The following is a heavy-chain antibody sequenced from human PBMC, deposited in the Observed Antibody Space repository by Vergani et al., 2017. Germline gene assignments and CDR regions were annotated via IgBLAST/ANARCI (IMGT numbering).Heavy chain of an antibody. J-gene: IGHJ4*02. Sequence: EVQLVESGGGLVQPGRSLRLSCAASGFTFDDYAMHWVRQAPGKRLEWVSCISWNSGTIGYADSVKGRFTISRNNAKDSLYLQMNSLRAEDTALYYCAKDMYGYYDSSGYFDYWGQGTLVTVSS. CDR1: GFTFDDYA. CDR3: AKDMYGYYDSSGYFDY. D-gene: IGHD3-22*01. V-gene: IGHV3-9*01. CDR2: ISWNSGTI.